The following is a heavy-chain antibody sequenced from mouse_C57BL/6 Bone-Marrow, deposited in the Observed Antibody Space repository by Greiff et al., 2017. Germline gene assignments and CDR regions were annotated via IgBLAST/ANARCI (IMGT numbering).Heavy chain of an antibody. D-gene: IGHD2-4*01. V-gene: IGHV1-85*01. CDR3: ARGYYDSYYYARDY. Sequence: VKLVESGPELVKPGASVKLSCKASGYTFTSYDINWVKQRPGQGLEWIGWIYPRDGSTKYNETFKGKATLTVDTSSSTAYMELHSLTSEDSAVYFCARGYYDSYYYARDYWGQGTSVIVSS. J-gene: IGHJ4*01. CDR1: GYTFTSYD. CDR2: IYPRDGST.